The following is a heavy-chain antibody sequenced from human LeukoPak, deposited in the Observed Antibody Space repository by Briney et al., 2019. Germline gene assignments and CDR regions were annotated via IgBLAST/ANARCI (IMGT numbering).Heavy chain of an antibody. CDR2: MKEDGREI. V-gene: IGHV3-7*01. CDR3: AVSFDF. Sequence: GGSLTLSCVVSGLTFSNYWMTWVRQAPGKGLEWVANMKEDGREIYYADSVKGRFTISRDNTKSSLYLQMDGLRAEDTAVYYCAVSFDFWGQGTLVSVSS. CDR1: GLTFSNYW. J-gene: IGHJ4*02.